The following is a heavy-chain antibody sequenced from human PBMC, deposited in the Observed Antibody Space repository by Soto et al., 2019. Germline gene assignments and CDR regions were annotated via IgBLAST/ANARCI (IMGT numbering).Heavy chain of an antibody. CDR3: AAYRGTVTTLPIVYAFDI. Sequence: QVQLVQSGAEVKKPGASVKVSCKVSGYTLTELSMHWVRQAPGKGLEWMGGFDPEDGETIYAQKFQGRVTMTEDTSTDTAYMELSSLRSEDTAVYYCAAYRGTVTTLPIVYAFDIWGQGTMVTVSS. J-gene: IGHJ3*02. V-gene: IGHV1-24*01. CDR1: GYTLTELS. CDR2: FDPEDGET. D-gene: IGHD4-17*01.